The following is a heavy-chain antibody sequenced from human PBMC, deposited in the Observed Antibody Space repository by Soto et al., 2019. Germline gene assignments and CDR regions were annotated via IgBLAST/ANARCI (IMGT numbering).Heavy chain of an antibody. CDR1: GYTFTDYA. CDR3: ARGSGYYYWDDY. J-gene: IGHJ4*02. CDR2: INAGNGNT. V-gene: IGHV1-3*05. Sequence: QVQLVQSGVEEKKPGASVKISCKASGYTFTDYAMHWVRQAPGQRLEWMGWINAGNGNTKYSQKLQGRVTITRDTSASTASMELSSLRSEDTAVYYCARGSGYYYWDDYWGQGTLVTVSS. D-gene: IGHD3-22*01.